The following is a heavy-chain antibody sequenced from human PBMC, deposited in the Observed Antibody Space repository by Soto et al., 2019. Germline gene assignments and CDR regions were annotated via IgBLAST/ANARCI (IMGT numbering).Heavy chain of an antibody. CDR1: GGTPYSYV. CDR3: AMSLARLTAFDY. Sequence: QVQLVQSGAEVTRPGSSVKVSCKASGGTPYSYVLSWVRQAPGQGLEWMAGVNPAFDTIFYAQKFQGRLTVTADVSTTTASMGLSDLTSEDTAVYYCAMSLARLTAFDYWGQGTPVTVSS. V-gene: IGHV1-69*12. D-gene: IGHD2-21*02. J-gene: IGHJ4*02. CDR2: VNPAFDTI.